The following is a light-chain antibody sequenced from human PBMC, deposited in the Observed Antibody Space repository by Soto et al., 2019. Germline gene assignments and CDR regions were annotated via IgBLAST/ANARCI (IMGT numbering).Light chain of an antibody. Sequence: QSALTPPASVSGSPGQSITISCTGTSSDVGGYNYVSWYQQHPGKAPKLMIYDVGNRPSGVSNRFSGSKSGNTASLTISGLQAEDAADYYCSSYTSSSTVVFGGGTKLTVL. V-gene: IGLV2-14*01. CDR1: SSDVGGYNY. J-gene: IGLJ2*01. CDR3: SSYTSSSTVV. CDR2: DVG.